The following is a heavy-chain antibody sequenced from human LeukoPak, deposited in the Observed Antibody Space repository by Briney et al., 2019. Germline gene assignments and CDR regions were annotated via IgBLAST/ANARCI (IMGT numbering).Heavy chain of an antibody. CDR1: GGSISSGSYY. CDR3: ARGAAAGDY. Sequence: PSETLSLTCTVSGGSISSGSYYWSWIRQPAGKGLEWIGRIYTSGSTNYNPSLKSRVTIPVDTSKNQFSLKLSSVTAADTAVYYCARGAAAGDYWGQGTLVTVSS. V-gene: IGHV4-61*02. J-gene: IGHJ4*02. D-gene: IGHD6-13*01. CDR2: IYTSGST.